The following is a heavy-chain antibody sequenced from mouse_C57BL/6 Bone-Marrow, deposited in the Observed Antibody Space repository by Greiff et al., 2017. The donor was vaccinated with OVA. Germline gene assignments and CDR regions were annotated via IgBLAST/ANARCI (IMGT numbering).Heavy chain of an antibody. CDR1: GYSFTDYN. D-gene: IGHD1-1*01. CDR3: PFYYGSSYRYFDV. J-gene: IGHJ1*03. CDR2: INPNYGTT. Sequence: VQLQQSGPELVKPGASMKISCKASGYSFTDYNMNWVKQSNGKSLEWIGVINPNYGTTSYNQKFKGKATLTVDQSSSTAYMQLNSLTSEDSAVYYCPFYYGSSYRYFDVWGTGTTVTVSS. V-gene: IGHV1-39*01.